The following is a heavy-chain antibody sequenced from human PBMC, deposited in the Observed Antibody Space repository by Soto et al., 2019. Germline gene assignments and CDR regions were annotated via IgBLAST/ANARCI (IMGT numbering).Heavy chain of an antibody. V-gene: IGHV3-23*01. CDR3: AKDLSITMVRGVLDLFDY. CDR1: GFTFSSYG. CDR2: ISGSGGST. J-gene: IGHJ4*02. Sequence: GGSLRLSCAASGFTFSSYGMHWVRQAPGKGLEWVSAISGSGGSTYYADSVKGRFTISRDNSKNTLYLQMNSLRAEDTAVYYCAKDLSITMVRGVLDLFDYWGQGTLVTVSS. D-gene: IGHD3-10*01.